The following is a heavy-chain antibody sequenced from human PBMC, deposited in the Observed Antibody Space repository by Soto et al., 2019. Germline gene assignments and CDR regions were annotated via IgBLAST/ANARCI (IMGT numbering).Heavy chain of an antibody. CDR2: LYTGGST. V-gene: IGHV3-53*02. CDR1: GFAVSSNY. CDR3: ARDGPGFGDAFDI. D-gene: IGHD3-10*01. Sequence: EVQLVETGGGLVQPGGSLRLSCAASGFAVSSNYMNWVRQAPGKGLEWVSVLYTGGSTHYAGSVKGRFTISRDSSQNTLYVQMNSLRGEDTAVYYCARDGPGFGDAFDIWGQGTMVTVSA. J-gene: IGHJ3*02.